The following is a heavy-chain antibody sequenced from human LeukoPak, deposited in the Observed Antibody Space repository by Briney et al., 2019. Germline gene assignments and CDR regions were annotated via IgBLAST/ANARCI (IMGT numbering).Heavy chain of an antibody. Sequence: GGSLRLSCAASGFTFSSYAMHWVRQAPGKGLEWVAVISYDGSNKYYADSVKGRFTISRDNSKNTLYLQMNSLRAEDTAVYYCARETYYDFWSGYYSYYYYYYMDVWGKGTTVTVSS. J-gene: IGHJ6*03. CDR3: ARETYYDFWSGYYSYYYYYYMDV. D-gene: IGHD3-3*01. CDR2: ISYDGSNK. CDR1: GFTFSSYA. V-gene: IGHV3-30*04.